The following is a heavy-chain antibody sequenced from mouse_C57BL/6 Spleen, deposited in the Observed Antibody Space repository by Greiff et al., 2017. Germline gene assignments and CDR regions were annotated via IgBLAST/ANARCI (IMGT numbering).Heavy chain of an antibody. V-gene: IGHV1-81*01. CDR2: IYPGSGST. CDR1: GYTFTSYG. Sequence: VQLQQSGAELARPGASVKLSCKASGYTFTSYGISWVKQRTGQGLEWIGEIYPGSGSTNYNEKFKSKATLTVDTSSSTAYMQLSSLTSEDSAVYYCVSFYGYDGDYWGQGTTLTVSS. J-gene: IGHJ2*01. D-gene: IGHD2-2*01. CDR3: VSFYGYDGDY.